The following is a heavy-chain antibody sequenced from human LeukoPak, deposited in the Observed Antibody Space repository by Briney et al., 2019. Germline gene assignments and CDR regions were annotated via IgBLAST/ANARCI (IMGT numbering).Heavy chain of an antibody. V-gene: IGHV4-31*03. J-gene: IGHJ4*02. CDR1: GASVTIGGHY. Sequence: PSETLSLTCTVSGASVTIGGHYWSWIRQHPGKGLEWIGYIFHTGSTYYNPSLKSRISMSLDTSKNQFYLKLGSVTAADTAVYYCAGAGYSGFDFNFDYWGQGTLVTVSS. D-gene: IGHD5-12*01. CDR2: IFHTGST. CDR3: AGAGYSGFDFNFDY.